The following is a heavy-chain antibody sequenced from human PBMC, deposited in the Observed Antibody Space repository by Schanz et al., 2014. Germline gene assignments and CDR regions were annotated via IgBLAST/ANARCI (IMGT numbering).Heavy chain of an antibody. V-gene: IGHV1-2*06. CDR3: ARGLVRYFHY. J-gene: IGHJ4*02. D-gene: IGHD6-19*01. CDR2: IHPNSGGT. CDR1: GNTLSAYS. Sequence: QVQLVQSGADVKKPGASVKVSCKASGNTLSAYSIHWIRQAPGQGLEWMGRIHPNSGGTDYTQKFQGRVTMTRDTSITTAYMELSGLTSDDTAVYYCARGLVRYFHYWGQGTLVTVSS.